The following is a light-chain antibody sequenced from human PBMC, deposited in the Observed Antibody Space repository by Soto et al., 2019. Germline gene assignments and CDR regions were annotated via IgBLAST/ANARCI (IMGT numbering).Light chain of an antibody. J-gene: IGKJ1*01. V-gene: IGKV1-27*01. CDR3: QKYDSAPWT. Sequence: DIQMTQSPSSLSASVRDRVTSTCRASQSISNYLAWYQQKPGKVPKLLIYAASTLQSGVPSRFSGSGSGTDFTLTISSLQPEDVATYYCQKYDSAPWTFGQGTKVEIK. CDR2: AAS. CDR1: QSISNY.